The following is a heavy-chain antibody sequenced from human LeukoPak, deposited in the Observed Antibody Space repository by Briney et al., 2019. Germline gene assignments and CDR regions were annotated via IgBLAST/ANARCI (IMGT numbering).Heavy chain of an antibody. CDR1: GFTFNDES. CDR2: ISANSLHI. D-gene: IGHD2-21*01. Sequence: GGSLRLSCAASGFTFNDESMNWVRQAPGKGLEWVSSISANSLHIFYADSVRGRFTISRDNSKNTLYLQMNSLRAEDTAVYYCAKDQEAYELLGAFDIWGQGTMVTVSS. CDR3: AKDQEAYELLGAFDI. J-gene: IGHJ3*02. V-gene: IGHV3-21*04.